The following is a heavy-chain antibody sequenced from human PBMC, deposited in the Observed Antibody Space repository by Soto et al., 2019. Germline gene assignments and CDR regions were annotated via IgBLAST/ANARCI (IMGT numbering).Heavy chain of an antibody. J-gene: IGHJ5*02. D-gene: IGHD2-8*01. CDR3: ARDEYNNGRNWLNP. V-gene: IGHV1-18*01. CDR2: ISTYNGNT. Sequence: QVQLVQSGPEVKKPRASVKVSCKASGYTFSNSGFSWMRQAPGQGLEWMGWISTYNGNTNYAQKFQGRLSMTTDTSTSTAFMELRTLRSDDTAVYYCARDEYNNGRNWLNPWGQGTLVTVTS. CDR1: GYTFSNSG.